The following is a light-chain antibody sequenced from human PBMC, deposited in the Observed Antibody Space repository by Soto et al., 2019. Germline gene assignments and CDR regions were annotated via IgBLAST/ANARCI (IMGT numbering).Light chain of an antibody. CDR2: KAS. V-gene: IGKV1-5*03. Sequence: DIQLTQSPSTLSASVGDRVTITCRASRSISSWLAWYQQKSGRGPKLLIYKASNLQTGVPSRFSGSGSGTEFTLTISSLQPDDFATYYCQQYSTYTPRTFGQGTKVDIK. CDR1: RSISSW. CDR3: QQYSTYTPRT. J-gene: IGKJ1*01.